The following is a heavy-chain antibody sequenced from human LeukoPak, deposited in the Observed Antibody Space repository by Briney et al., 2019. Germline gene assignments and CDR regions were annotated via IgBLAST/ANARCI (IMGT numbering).Heavy chain of an antibody. Sequence: TGGSLRLSCAASGFTFSSYSMNWVRQAPGKGLEWVSYISTSSSTIYYADSVKGRFTISRDNAKNSLYLQMNSLRAEDTAVYYCARGRTVYYYYMDVWGKGATVTVS. CDR3: ARGRTVYYYYMDV. CDR2: ISTSSSTI. V-gene: IGHV3-48*01. CDR1: GFTFSSYS. D-gene: IGHD4-17*01. J-gene: IGHJ6*03.